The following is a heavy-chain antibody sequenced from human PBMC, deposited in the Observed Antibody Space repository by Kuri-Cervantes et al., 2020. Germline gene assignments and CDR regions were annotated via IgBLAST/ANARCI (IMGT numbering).Heavy chain of an antibody. CDR2: IYYSGST. CDR1: GGSVSSGRYY. J-gene: IGHJ5*02. V-gene: IGHV4-61*01. D-gene: IGHD6-13*01. CDR3: ARGALRRIAAAGTGDWFDP. Sequence: GSLRLSCTVSGGSVSSGRYYWSWIRQPPGKGLEWIGYIYYSGSTNYNPSLKSRVTISVDTSKNQFSLKLSSVTAADTAVYYCARGALRRIAAAGTGDWFDPWGQGTLVTVSS.